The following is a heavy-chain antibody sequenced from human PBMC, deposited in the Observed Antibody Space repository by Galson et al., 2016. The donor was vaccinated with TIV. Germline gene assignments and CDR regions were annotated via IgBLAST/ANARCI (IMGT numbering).Heavy chain of an antibody. V-gene: IGHV3-30*01. J-gene: IGHJ4*02. Sequence: SLRLSCAASGFTFSNYPMHWVRQTPGKGLEWVAVISYDGRIEDYADSVKGRFTISRDDSRNTLYLQMNSLRTEDTAIYYCVRDAVIGTQDYFDYWGQGTLVTVAS. D-gene: IGHD2-21*01. CDR3: VRDAVIGTQDYFDY. CDR2: ISYDGRIE. CDR1: GFTFSNYP.